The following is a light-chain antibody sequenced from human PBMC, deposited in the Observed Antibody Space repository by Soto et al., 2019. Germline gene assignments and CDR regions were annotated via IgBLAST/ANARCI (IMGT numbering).Light chain of an antibody. J-gene: IGKJ5*01. CDR3: QFYGSSLIT. CDR2: GAS. Sequence: DVVMTQTPLSMSVAPGQPASISCKSSQSLLHITGETFLFWYQQKPGQAPRLLIYGASSRATGIPDRFRGSGSGTDFTLTISRLEPEDSAVYYCQFYGSSLITFGQGTRLEIK. V-gene: IGKV2-29*02. CDR1: QSLLHITGETF.